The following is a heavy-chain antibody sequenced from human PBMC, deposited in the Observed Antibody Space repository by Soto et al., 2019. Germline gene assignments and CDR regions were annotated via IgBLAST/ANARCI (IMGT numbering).Heavy chain of an antibody. CDR1: GLTFSNYA. V-gene: IGHV3-23*01. CDR3: AKNQERELPRVIDF. CDR2: MSGSSSTT. D-gene: IGHD1-7*01. Sequence: GGSLRLSCATSGLTFSNYAMSWVRQTPGGGLEWVSSMSGSSSTTYYADSVRGRFTISRDRSKDTLYLQMSSLRAEDTALYYCAKNQERELPRVIDFWGQGTLVTVSS. J-gene: IGHJ4*02.